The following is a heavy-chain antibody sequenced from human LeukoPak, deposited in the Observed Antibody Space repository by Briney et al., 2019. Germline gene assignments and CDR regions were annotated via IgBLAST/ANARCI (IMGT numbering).Heavy chain of an antibody. D-gene: IGHD5-18*01. CDR2: ITWNSGNI. CDR3: AKDWGNGYSYGGLDY. J-gene: IGHJ4*02. CDR1: GFTFTDHA. Sequence: GRSLRLSCAASGFTFTDHAMHWVRQAPGKGLEWVSGITWNSGNIVYADSVKGRFTISRDNAKNSLYLQMNRLRAEDRALYYCAKDWGNGYSYGGLDYWDQGTLVTVSS. V-gene: IGHV3-9*01.